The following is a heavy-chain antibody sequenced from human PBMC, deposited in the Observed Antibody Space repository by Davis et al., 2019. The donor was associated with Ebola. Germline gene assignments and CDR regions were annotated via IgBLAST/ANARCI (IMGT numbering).Heavy chain of an antibody. J-gene: IGHJ3*02. CDR2: IKSKTDGGTT. V-gene: IGHV3-15*01. D-gene: IGHD3/OR15-3a*01. CDR1: GFTFSNAW. CDR3: TTDRDWGDAFDI. Sequence: GGSLRLSCAASGFTFSNAWMSWVRQAPGKGLEWVGRIKSKTDGGTTDYAAPVKGRFTISRDDSKNTLYLQMNSLKTEDTAVYYCTTDRDWGDAFDIWGQGTMVTVSS.